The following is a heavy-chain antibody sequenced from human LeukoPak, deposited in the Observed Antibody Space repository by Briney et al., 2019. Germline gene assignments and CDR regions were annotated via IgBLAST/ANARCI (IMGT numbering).Heavy chain of an antibody. CDR1: GGSISSYY. Sequence: SETLSLTCTVSGGSISSYYWSWIRQPPGKGLEWIGYIYYSGSTNCNPPLKSRVTISVDTSKNQFSLKLSSVTAADTALYYCARQPEGGTYIGTFDIWGQGTMVTVSS. J-gene: IGHJ3*02. CDR2: IYYSGST. D-gene: IGHD6-19*01. V-gene: IGHV4-59*01. CDR3: ARQPEGGTYIGTFDI.